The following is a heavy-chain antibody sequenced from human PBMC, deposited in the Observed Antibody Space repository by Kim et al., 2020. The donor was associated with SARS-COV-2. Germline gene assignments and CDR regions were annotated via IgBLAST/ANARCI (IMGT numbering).Heavy chain of an antibody. Sequence: GGSLRLSCAASGFTFGDYAMHWVRQAPGKGLEWVSGISWNSGSIGYADSVKGRFTISRDNAKNSLYLQMNSLRAEDTALYYCAKGGIFGVVLVPMGIDYWGQGTLVTVSS. J-gene: IGHJ4*02. D-gene: IGHD3-3*01. CDR2: ISWNSGSI. V-gene: IGHV3-9*01. CDR3: AKGGIFGVVLVPMGIDY. CDR1: GFTFGDYA.